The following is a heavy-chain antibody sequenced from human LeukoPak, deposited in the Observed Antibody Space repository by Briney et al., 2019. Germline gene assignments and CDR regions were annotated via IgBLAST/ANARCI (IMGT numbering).Heavy chain of an antibody. CDR2: INPNSGGT. Sequence: ASVKVSCKASGYTFTGYYMHWVRQAPGQGLEWMGWINPNSGGTNYAQKFQGRVTMTRDTSISTAYMELSRLRSDDTAVYYCARELGYSYGPDYWGQGTLVTVSS. V-gene: IGHV1-2*02. D-gene: IGHD5-18*01. CDR1: GYTFTGYY. J-gene: IGHJ4*02. CDR3: ARELGYSYGPDY.